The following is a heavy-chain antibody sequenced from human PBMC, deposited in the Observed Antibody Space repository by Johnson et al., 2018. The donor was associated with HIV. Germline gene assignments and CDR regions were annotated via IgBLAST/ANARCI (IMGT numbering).Heavy chain of an antibody. Sequence: VKLVESGGGVVRPGGSLRLSCEASGFTFSSYAMNWVRQAPGKGLEWVSAISGRGGSTYYADSVKGRFTISRDNSKNTLYLQMNSLRAEDTALYYCAKDRSTGWYPAFDIWGQGTMVTVSS. J-gene: IGHJ3*02. D-gene: IGHD6-19*01. V-gene: IGHV3-23*04. CDR3: AKDRSTGWYPAFDI. CDR2: ISGRGGST. CDR1: GFTFSSYA.